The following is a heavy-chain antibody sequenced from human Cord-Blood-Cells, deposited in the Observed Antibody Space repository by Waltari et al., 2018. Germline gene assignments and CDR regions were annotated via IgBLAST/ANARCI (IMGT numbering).Heavy chain of an antibody. V-gene: IGHV1-2*02. CDR2: INPNSGGT. J-gene: IGHJ3*02. D-gene: IGHD1-20*01. CDR3: ARFITGDAFDI. CDR1: GYTFTGYY. Sequence: QVQLVQSGAEVKKPGASVKVSCRASGYTFTGYYLHCGRQAPGQGLELMGWINPNSGGTNYAQKFQGRVTMTRDTSISTAYMELSRLRSDDTAVYYCARFITGDAFDIWGQGTMVTVSS.